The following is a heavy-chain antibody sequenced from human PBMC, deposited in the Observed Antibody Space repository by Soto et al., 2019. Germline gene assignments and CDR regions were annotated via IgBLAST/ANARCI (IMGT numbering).Heavy chain of an antibody. CDR1: GFTFSSYS. V-gene: IGHV3-48*02. D-gene: IGHD1-1*01. CDR2: ISSSSSTI. CDR3: ASELAAINWFDP. Sequence: EVQLVESGGGLVQPGGSLRLSCAASGFTFSSYSMNWVRQAPGKGLEWVSYISSSSSTIYYAASVKGRFTISRDNAKNSLYLQMNSLRDEDTAVYYCASELAAINWFDPWGQGTLVTVSS. J-gene: IGHJ5*02.